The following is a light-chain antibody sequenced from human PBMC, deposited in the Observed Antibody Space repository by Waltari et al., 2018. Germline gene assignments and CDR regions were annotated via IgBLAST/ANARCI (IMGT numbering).Light chain of an antibody. CDR1: SSNIGGYNY. V-gene: IGLV2-14*01. J-gene: IGLJ2*01. Sequence: QSALTQPASVSGSPGQSITISCPGTSSNIGGYNYVSCYQQHPGKAPKLMIYDVNKRPSGVSNRFSGSKSGNTASLTISGLQAEDEADYYCSSYTTSSTLMVFGGGTKLSVL. CDR3: SSYTTSSTLMV. CDR2: DVN.